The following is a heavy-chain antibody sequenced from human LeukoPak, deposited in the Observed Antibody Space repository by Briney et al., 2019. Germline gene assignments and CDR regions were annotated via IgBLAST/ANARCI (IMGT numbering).Heavy chain of an antibody. Sequence: SETLSLTCTVSGGSISGGGYYWSWIRQHPGKGLEWIGYIYYSGSTYYNPSLKSRVTISVDTSKNQFSLKLSSVTAADTAVYYCARGSDGYNWGYFDYWGQGTLVTVSS. CDR1: GGSISGGGYY. CDR2: IYYSGST. CDR3: ARGSDGYNWGYFDY. D-gene: IGHD5-24*01. V-gene: IGHV4-31*03. J-gene: IGHJ4*02.